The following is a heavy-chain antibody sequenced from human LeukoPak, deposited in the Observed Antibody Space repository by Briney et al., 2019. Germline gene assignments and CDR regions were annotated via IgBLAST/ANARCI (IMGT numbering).Heavy chain of an antibody. D-gene: IGHD3-22*01. CDR2: ISYDGSNK. Sequence: QTGGSLRLSCAASGVTFSSYAMHWVRQAPGKGLEWVAVISYDGSNKYYADSVKGRFTISRDNSKNTLYLQMNSLRAEDTAVYYCARGPSYYYDSSGTDYWGQGTLVTVSS. CDR1: GVTFSSYA. V-gene: IGHV3-30-3*01. CDR3: ARGPSYYYDSSGTDY. J-gene: IGHJ4*02.